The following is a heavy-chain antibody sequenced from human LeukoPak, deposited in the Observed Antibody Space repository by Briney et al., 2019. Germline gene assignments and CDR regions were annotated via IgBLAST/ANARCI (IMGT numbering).Heavy chain of an antibody. CDR2: IVSEIDGGTT. V-gene: IGHV3-15*04. CDR3: TTDEDWNYARKDV. CDR1: GFTFNYAW. D-gene: IGHD1-7*01. J-gene: IGHJ6*02. Sequence: GGSLRLSCAASGFTFNYAWMSWVRQVPGKGLEWVGQIVSEIDGGTTDYAAPVKGRFTISRDDSKSTLYLQMNSLKVEDTAVYYCTTDEDWNYARKDVWGQGATVIVSS.